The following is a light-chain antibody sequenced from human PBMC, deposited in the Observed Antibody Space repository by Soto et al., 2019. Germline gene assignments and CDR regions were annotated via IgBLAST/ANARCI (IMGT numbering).Light chain of an antibody. CDR2: GSS. CDR3: QQYNNWPPYT. J-gene: IGKJ2*01. Sequence: EIVMTQSPATLSVSPGERATLSCRASQSVGSNLAWYQQKPGQAPRLLIYGSSTTATGIPARFSGSGSGTEFTLTISSLHSEDFAVYYCQQYNNWPPYTFGQGTKLEI. V-gene: IGKV3-15*01. CDR1: QSVGSN.